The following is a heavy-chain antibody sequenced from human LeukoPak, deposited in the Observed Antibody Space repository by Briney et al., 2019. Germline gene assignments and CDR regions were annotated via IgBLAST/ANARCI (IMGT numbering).Heavy chain of an antibody. CDR2: ISTSGDST. CDR3: ARGRGSPYYFDC. V-gene: IGHV3-23*01. CDR1: GFALSSCA. D-gene: IGHD1-26*01. Sequence: QSGGSLRLSCAAPGFALSSCAMSWVRQAPGKGLEWVSSISTSGDSTAYAASVKGRFTISRDNSKNTLCLQLSSLRAEDTAVYYCARGRGSPYYFDCWGQGTLVTVSS. J-gene: IGHJ4*02.